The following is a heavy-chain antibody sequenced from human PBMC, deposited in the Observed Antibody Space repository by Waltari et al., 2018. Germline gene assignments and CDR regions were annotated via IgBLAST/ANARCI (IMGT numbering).Heavy chain of an antibody. Sequence: HLVESGGGLIQPGGSLRLSCAASGFTVTNYYMSWVRQAPGRGLECVSVIYSAVTTYYADSVKGRFTISSDTFRNTLYLQMDNLRPDDTAVYYCARGNTASLDYWGQGTLVTVSS. J-gene: IGHJ4*02. CDR1: GFTVTNYY. CDR2: IYSAVTT. D-gene: IGHD2-21*02. V-gene: IGHV3-53*01. CDR3: ARGNTASLDY.